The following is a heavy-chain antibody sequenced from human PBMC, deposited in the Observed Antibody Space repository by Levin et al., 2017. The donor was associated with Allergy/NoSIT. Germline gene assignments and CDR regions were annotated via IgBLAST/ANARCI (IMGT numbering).Heavy chain of an antibody. J-gene: IGHJ4*02. D-gene: IGHD2-15*01. CDR2: IYYSGST. Sequence: SPTLSLTCTVSGDSISSYYWSWIRQPPGKGLEWIGYIYYSGSTNYNPSLKSRVTISVDTSKNQFSLKLSSVTAADTAVYYCASTSLVVVAATRFDYWGQGTLVTVSS. CDR1: GDSISSYY. V-gene: IGHV4-59*01. CDR3: ASTSLVVVAATRFDY.